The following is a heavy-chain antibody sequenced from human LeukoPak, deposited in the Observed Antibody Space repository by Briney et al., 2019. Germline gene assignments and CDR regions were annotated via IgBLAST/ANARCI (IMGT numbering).Heavy chain of an antibody. CDR1: SGSISNYY. CDR3: ARGVVIAPQTFDY. D-gene: IGHD2-21*01. Sequence: SETLSLTCTVSSGSISNYYWSWIRQPPGKGLEGIGYIYYSGSTNYNPSLKSRATISLDTSKNQFPLKLSSVTAADTAVYYCARGVVIAPQTFDYWGQGTLVTVSS. CDR2: IYYSGST. V-gene: IGHV4-59*01. J-gene: IGHJ4*02.